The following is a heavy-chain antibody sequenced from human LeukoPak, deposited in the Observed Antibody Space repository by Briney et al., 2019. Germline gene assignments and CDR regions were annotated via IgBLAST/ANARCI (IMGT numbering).Heavy chain of an antibody. D-gene: IGHD3-22*01. V-gene: IGHV1-2*02. CDR2: INPNSGGT. Sequence: GASVKVSCKASGYTFTDYSMHWVRQAPGQGLEWMGWINPNSGGTNYAQKFLGRVTMTSDTSISTAYMELSRLRSDDAALFYCATSRAGFRSRGYYDSIDAFDIWGQGTMVTVSS. CDR3: ATSRAGFRSRGYYDSIDAFDI. CDR1: GYTFTDYS. J-gene: IGHJ3*02.